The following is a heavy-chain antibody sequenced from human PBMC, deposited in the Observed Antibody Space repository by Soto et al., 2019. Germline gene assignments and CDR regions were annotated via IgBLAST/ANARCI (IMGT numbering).Heavy chain of an antibody. D-gene: IGHD3-3*01. CDR1: GFTFSRHT. CDR2: ISDDGSNT. J-gene: IGHJ4*02. CDR3: AREAYYDFWSGFNTHPYYLDD. Sequence: QVQLVESGGGVVQPGRSLRLSCAASGFTFSRHTMHWVRHAPGKGLEWVAAISDDGSNTYYADSVKGRFTISRDNSKNTLYLQMNSLSSEDTAVHHCAREAYYDFWSGFNTHPYYLDDWGQGTLVTVS. V-gene: IGHV3-30-3*01.